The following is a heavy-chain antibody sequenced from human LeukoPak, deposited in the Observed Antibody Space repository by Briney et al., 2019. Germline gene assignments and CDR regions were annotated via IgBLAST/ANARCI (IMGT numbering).Heavy chain of an antibody. CDR1: GFTFSSYS. CDR2: ISSSSSYI. J-gene: IGHJ4*02. CDR3: ARVYGSGGYGGDY. Sequence: PGGSLRLSCAASGFTFSSYSMNWVRQAPGKGLEWVSSISSSSSYIYYADSVKGRFTISRDNAKNSLYLQMNSLRAEDMAVYYCARVYGSGGYGGDYWGQEPRVTVPS. V-gene: IGHV3-21*01. D-gene: IGHD6-19*01.